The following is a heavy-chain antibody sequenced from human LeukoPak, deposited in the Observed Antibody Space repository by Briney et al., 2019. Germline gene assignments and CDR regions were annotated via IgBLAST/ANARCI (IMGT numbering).Heavy chain of an antibody. CDR1: GFTFSSSG. D-gene: IGHD4-17*01. J-gene: IGHJ4*02. Sequence: PGGSLRLSCAASGFTFSSSGMGWVRQAPGKGLEWVSGIGGGGGSTYYADSVKGRFTMSRDNSKNTLNVQMNSLRAEDTAVHYCAKRRFGDYGDFDYWGQGVLVTVSS. V-gene: IGHV3-23*01. CDR2: IGGGGGST. CDR3: AKRRFGDYGDFDY.